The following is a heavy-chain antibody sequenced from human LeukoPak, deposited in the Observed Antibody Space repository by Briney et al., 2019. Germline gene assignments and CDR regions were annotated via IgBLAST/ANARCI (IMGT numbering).Heavy chain of an antibody. CDR1: GFTVSSSY. D-gene: IGHD6-13*01. CDR2: ISSAGTT. V-gene: IGHV3-66*01. CDR3: ARDLEAANTYYFDY. J-gene: IGHJ4*02. Sequence: GGSLRLSCAASGFTVSSSYMSWVRQAPGKELEWVSIISSAGTTYYADSVKGRFTISRDNSKNTVYLQVNSLRDEDTAVYYCARDLEAANTYYFDYWGQGTMVTVSS.